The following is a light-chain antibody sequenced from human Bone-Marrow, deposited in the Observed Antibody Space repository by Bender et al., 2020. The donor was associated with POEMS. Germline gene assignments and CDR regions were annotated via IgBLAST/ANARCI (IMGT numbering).Light chain of an antibody. J-gene: IGLJ3*02. CDR2: DVS. Sequence: QSVVTQPPSLSEAPRQRVTISCTGTSSDVGGYSSVSWYQQHPGKAPKLMIYDVSNRPSGVSNRFSGSKSGNTASLTISGLQGEDEADYYCSSRTSSGTLVFGGGTTLTVL. CDR1: SSDVGGYSS. V-gene: IGLV2-14*03. CDR3: SSRTSSGTLV.